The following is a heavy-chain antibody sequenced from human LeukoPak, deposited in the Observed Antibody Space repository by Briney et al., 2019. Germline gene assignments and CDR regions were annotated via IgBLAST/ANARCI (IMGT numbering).Heavy chain of an antibody. D-gene: IGHD3-22*01. CDR2: INNDGSGT. Sequence: GGSLRLSCAASGFTLSGYWMHWVRQAPGKGLEWVSRINNDGSGTKYADSVKGRFTISRDNAKNTLCLQMNSLRAEDTAVYYCARDAYYYDSSGYYVNPFDYWGQGTLVTVSS. CDR3: ARDAYYYDSSGYYVNPFDY. J-gene: IGHJ4*02. CDR1: GFTLSGYW. V-gene: IGHV3-74*01.